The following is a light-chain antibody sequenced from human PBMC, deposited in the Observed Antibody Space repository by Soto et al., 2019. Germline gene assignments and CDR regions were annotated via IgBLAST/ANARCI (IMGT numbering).Light chain of an antibody. CDR3: HPYEGWAPWR. J-gene: IGKJ1*01. CDR1: QTVDDN. Sequence: EIVMTQSPATLSVSPGERATLSCRASQTVDDNLAWYQHKPGQAPRLLMLGASTRATGVPARLCGSGSGTAFALTISGLQGEDFASYYCHPYEGWAPWRFGQGTRGEIK. V-gene: IGKV3-15*01. CDR2: GAS.